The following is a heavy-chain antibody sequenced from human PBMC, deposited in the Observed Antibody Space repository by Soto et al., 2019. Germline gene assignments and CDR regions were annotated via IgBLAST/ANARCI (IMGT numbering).Heavy chain of an antibody. J-gene: IGHJ5*02. D-gene: IGHD3-3*01. CDR1: GYTFTGYF. Sequence: GASVKVSCKAFGYTFTGYFMHWVRQAPGQGLGWLGWINPNSGATKYAQKFQGRVTLTRDTSINTAYMEMSMLRSDDTAVYYCARGGGTILAPLPWGQGTLVTVSS. CDR2: INPNSGAT. CDR3: ARGGGTILAPLP. V-gene: IGHV1-2*02.